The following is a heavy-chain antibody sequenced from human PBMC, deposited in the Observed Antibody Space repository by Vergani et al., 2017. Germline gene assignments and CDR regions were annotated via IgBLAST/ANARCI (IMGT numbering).Heavy chain of an antibody. J-gene: IGHJ3*02. Sequence: QVQLVQSGPDVKKPGASVKVSCKASGGTFSSYAISWVRQAPGQGLEWMGRIIPIFGTANYAQKFQGRVTITADESTSTAYMELSSLRSEDTAVYYCARAGMATIEGAPDAFDIWGQGTMVTVSS. CDR3: ARAGMATIEGAPDAFDI. V-gene: IGHV1-69*13. CDR1: GGTFSSYA. CDR2: IIPIFGTA. D-gene: IGHD5-24*01.